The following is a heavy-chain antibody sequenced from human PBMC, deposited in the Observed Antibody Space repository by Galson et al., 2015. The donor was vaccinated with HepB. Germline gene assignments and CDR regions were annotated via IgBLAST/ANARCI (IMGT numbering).Heavy chain of an antibody. D-gene: IGHD1-26*01. CDR2: FDPEDGET. Sequence: SCAASGFTFSDYYMSWIRQAPGKGLEWMGGFDPEDGETIYAQKFQGRVTMTEDTSTDTAYMELSSLRSEDTAVYYCATEGLVGATTGAVYWGQGTLVTVSS. CDR3: ATEGLVGATTGAVY. CDR1: GFTFSDYY. J-gene: IGHJ4*02. V-gene: IGHV1-24*01.